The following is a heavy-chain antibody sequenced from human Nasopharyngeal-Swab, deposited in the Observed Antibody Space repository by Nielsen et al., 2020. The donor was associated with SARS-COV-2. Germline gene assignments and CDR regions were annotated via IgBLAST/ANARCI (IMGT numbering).Heavy chain of an antibody. Sequence: GESLKISCAASGFTFSSYWVHWVRQAPGKGLVWVSRINSDGSSTSYADSVKGRFTISRDNAKNTLYLQMNSLRAEDTAVYYCAIISHDYGDFFDYWGQGTLVTVSS. CDR2: INSDGSST. D-gene: IGHD4-17*01. J-gene: IGHJ4*02. V-gene: IGHV3-74*01. CDR1: GFTFSSYW. CDR3: AIISHDYGDFFDY.